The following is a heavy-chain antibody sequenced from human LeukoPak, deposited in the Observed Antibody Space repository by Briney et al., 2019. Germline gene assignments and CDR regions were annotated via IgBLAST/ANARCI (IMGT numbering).Heavy chain of an antibody. D-gene: IGHD4-17*01. Sequence: ASVKVSCKASGYTFTSYGISWVRQAPGQGLEWMGWISAYNGNTNYAQKLQGRVTMTTDTSTSAAYMELRSLRSDDTAVYYCARDVRLRRAVDFDYWGQGTLVTVSS. CDR2: ISAYNGNT. CDR3: ARDVRLRRAVDFDY. V-gene: IGHV1-18*01. CDR1: GYTFTSYG. J-gene: IGHJ4*02.